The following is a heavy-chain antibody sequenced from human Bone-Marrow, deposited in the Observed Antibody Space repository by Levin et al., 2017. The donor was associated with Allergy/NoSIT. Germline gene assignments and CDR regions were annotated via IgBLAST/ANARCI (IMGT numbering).Heavy chain of an antibody. V-gene: IGHV4-61*01. J-gene: IGHJ6*04. CDR1: GDSVSSGRYY. CDR2: ISYSGST. D-gene: IGHD3-3*01. Sequence: SCSVSGDSVSSGRYYWSWIRQPPGKGLEWIGYISYSGSTNYNPSLKSRVTISVDASKNQFSLKLSSVTAADTAVYYCARDQDFGSGSIVWGKGTTVTVSS. CDR3: ARDQDFGSGSIV.